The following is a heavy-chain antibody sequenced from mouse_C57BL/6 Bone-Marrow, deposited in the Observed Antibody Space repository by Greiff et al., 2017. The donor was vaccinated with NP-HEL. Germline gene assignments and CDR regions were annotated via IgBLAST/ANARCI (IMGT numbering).Heavy chain of an antibody. CDR2: IYPGDGDT. V-gene: IGHV1-82*01. CDR3: ARGRWLLAY. CDR1: GYAFSSSW. J-gene: IGHJ3*01. D-gene: IGHD2-3*01. Sequence: QVQLKQSGPELVKPGASVKISCKASGYAFSSSWMNWVKQRPGKGLEWIGRIYPGDGDTNYNGKFKGKATLTADKSSSTAYMQLSSLTSEDSAVYFCARGRWLLAYWGQGTLVTVSA.